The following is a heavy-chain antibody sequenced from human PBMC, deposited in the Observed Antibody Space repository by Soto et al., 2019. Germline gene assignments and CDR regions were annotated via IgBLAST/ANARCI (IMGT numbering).Heavy chain of an antibody. CDR2: KCYRGAT. CDR1: GGSIDTNSNY. D-gene: IGHD3-16*01. V-gene: IGHV4-39*01. Sequence: PSETLSLTSTLPGGSIDTNSNYWDLVPQPPGKGLERIECKCYRGATYQNPALRSGVTISVDTSKNQFSLHPSTVNDPDTADYYWARHASYDSVWGKSAGSDHWGQGTLVTVSS. J-gene: IGHJ4*02. CDR3: ARHASYDSVWGKSAGSDH.